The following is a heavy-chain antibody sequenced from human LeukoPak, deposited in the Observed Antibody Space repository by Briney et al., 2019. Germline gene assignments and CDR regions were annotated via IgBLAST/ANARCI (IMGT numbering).Heavy chain of an antibody. CDR2: IYSGGST. CDR1: GFTVSSNY. Sequence: GGSLRLSCAASGFTVSSNYMSWVRQAPGKGLEWVSVIYSGGSTYYADSVKGRFTISRDNSKNTLYLQMNSLRAEDTAVYNCASSPVLGYSSRREYWGQGTLVTVSS. D-gene: IGHD6-13*01. J-gene: IGHJ4*02. CDR3: ASSPVLGYSSRREY. V-gene: IGHV3-53*01.